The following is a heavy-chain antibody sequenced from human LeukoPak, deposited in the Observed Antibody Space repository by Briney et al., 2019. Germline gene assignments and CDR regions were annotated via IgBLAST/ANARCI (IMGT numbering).Heavy chain of an antibody. V-gene: IGHV3-33*08. CDR2: IWYDGSNK. J-gene: IGHJ4*02. Sequence: GGSLRLSCAASGFTFSSYAMHWVRQAPGKGLEWVAVIWYDGSNKYYADSVKGRFTISRDNSKNTLYLQMNSLRAEDTAVYYCAAGATTAPFDYWGQGTLVTVSS. CDR3: AAGATTAPFDY. CDR1: GFTFSSYA. D-gene: IGHD1-26*01.